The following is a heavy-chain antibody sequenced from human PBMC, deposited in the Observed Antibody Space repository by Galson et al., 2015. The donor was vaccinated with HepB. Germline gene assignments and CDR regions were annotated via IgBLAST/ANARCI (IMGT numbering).Heavy chain of an antibody. V-gene: IGHV3-23*01. CDR1: GFTFKSYA. CDR2: IDYSGENA. D-gene: IGHD2-8*01. Sequence: SLRLSCAASGFTFKSYALAWVRQAPGQGLEWVSDIDYSGENAYYADSVRGRFTISRDNSKNTLYLQMNSLRDEDAAIYYCAKGHCSIGVCYKPWPGEIDSWGQGALVAVSS. CDR3: AKGHCSIGVCYKPWPGEIDS. J-gene: IGHJ5*01.